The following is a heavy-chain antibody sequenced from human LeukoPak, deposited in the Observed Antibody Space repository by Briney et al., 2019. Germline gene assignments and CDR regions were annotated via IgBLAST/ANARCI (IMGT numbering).Heavy chain of an antibody. D-gene: IGHD5-18*01. V-gene: IGHV1-2*02. CDR2: INPNSGGT. CDR3: ARDVYSYVPYYFDY. CDR1: GYTFTGYY. J-gene: IGHJ4*02. Sequence: ASVKVSCTASGYTFTGYYMHWVRQAPGQGLEWMGWINPNSGGTNYAQKFQGRVTMTRDTSISTAYMELSRLRSDDTAVYYCARDVYSYVPYYFDYWGQGTLVTVSS.